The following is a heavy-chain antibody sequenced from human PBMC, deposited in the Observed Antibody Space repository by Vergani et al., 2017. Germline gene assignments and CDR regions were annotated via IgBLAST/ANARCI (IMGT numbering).Heavy chain of an antibody. CDR1: GGSISSGSYY. V-gene: IGHV4-61*02. D-gene: IGHD6-13*01. CDR3: ARDSSNYYGMDV. J-gene: IGHJ6*02. CDR2: IYTSGST. Sequence: QVQLQESGPGLVKPSQTLSLTCTVSGGSISSGSYYWSWIRQPAGKGLEWIGRIYTSGSTNYNPSLKSRVTISVDTSKNQFSLKLSSVTAADTAVYYCARDSSNYYGMDVWGQGP.